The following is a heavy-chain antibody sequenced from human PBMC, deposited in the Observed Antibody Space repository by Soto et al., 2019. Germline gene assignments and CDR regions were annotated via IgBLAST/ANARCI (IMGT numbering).Heavy chain of an antibody. CDR3: ERELYGSGSYYYYYYGMDV. J-gene: IGHJ6*02. Sequence: ASETLSLTCTVSGGSISSYYWSWIRQPPGKGLEWIGYIYYSGSTNYNPSLKSRVTISVDTSKNQFSLKLSSVTAADTAVYYCERELYGSGSYYYYYYGMDVWGQVTTVSVS. CDR1: GGSISSYY. V-gene: IGHV4-59*01. D-gene: IGHD3-10*01. CDR2: IYYSGST.